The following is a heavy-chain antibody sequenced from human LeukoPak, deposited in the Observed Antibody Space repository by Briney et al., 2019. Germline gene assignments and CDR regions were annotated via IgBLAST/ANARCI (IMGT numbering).Heavy chain of an antibody. J-gene: IGHJ4*02. CDR3: AREYDILTGYYPLDY. Sequence: PGGSLRLSCAASGFTFSSYAMHWVRRAPGKGLEWVAVISYDGSNKYYADSVKGRFTISRDNSKNTLYLQMNSLRAEDTAVYYCAREYDILTGYYPLDYWGQGTLVTVSS. D-gene: IGHD3-9*01. V-gene: IGHV3-30-3*01. CDR1: GFTFSSYA. CDR2: ISYDGSNK.